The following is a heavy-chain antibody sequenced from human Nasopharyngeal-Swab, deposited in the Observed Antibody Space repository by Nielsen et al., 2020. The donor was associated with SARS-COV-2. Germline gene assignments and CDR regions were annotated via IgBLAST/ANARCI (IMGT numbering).Heavy chain of an antibody. J-gene: IGHJ6*02. CDR2: ISSSSSYI. D-gene: IGHD3-3*01. CDR1: GFTFINYN. V-gene: IGHV3-21*01. Sequence: GESLKISFAASGFTFINYNFNWVRRAPGKGLEWVSSISSSSSYIYYADSVKGRFTISRDNAKNSLYLQMNSLRAEDTAVYYCARDGLDYDFWSAYFMDVWGQGTTVTVSS. CDR3: ARDGLDYDFWSAYFMDV.